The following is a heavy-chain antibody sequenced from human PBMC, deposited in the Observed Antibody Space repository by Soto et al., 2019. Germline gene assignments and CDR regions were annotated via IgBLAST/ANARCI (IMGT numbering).Heavy chain of an antibody. V-gene: IGHV3-21*01. Sequence: PGGSLRLSCAASGFTFSSYSMNWVRQAPGKGLEWVSSISSSSYIYYADSVKGRFTISRDNAKNSLYLQMNSLRAEDTAVYYCARDELYSSSRLEDYYYMDDWGKGTTFTVPS. CDR2: ISSSSYI. CDR1: GFTFSSYS. D-gene: IGHD6-13*01. J-gene: IGHJ6*03. CDR3: ARDELYSSSRLEDYYYMDD.